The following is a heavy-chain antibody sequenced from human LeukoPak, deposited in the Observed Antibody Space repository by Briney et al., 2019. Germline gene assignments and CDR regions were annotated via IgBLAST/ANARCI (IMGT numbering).Heavy chain of an antibody. D-gene: IGHD3-22*01. CDR1: GVSISSYY. CDR3: AGGNFYDSSGHPYHFHY. V-gene: IGHV4-59*01. CDR2: IYYSENT. Sequence: SETLSLTCTVSGVSISSYYWSWIRQPPGKGLEWIGYIYYSENTNYNSSLKSRVTISGDTSKNQFSLNLTSVTAADTAVYYCAGGNFYDSSGHPYHFHYWGQGTLVTVPS. J-gene: IGHJ4*02.